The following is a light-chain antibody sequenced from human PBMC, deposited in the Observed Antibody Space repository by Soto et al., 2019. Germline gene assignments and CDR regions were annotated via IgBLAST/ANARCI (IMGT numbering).Light chain of an antibody. Sequence: QSALTQPPSASGTPGQRVTISCSGSSSNIGTNTVDWYRQLPGTAPKLLIYSSNQRPSGVPDRFSGSKSGTSASLAISGLQSEDEADYYCAAWDDSLNGRVFGGGTKLTVL. CDR3: AAWDDSLNGRV. V-gene: IGLV1-44*01. J-gene: IGLJ3*02. CDR2: SSN. CDR1: SSNIGTNT.